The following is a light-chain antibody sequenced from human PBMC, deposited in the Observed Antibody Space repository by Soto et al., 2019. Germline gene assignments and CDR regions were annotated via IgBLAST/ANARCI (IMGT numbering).Light chain of an antibody. J-gene: IGKJ4*01. V-gene: IGKV3-20*01. CDR3: QQYGSSPPRFT. CDR1: QSVSSSY. CDR2: GAS. Sequence: ILLTQSPCTLSLSPGERATLSCRASQSVSSSYLAWYQQKPGQAPRLLIYGASSRATGIPDRFSGSGSGTDFTLTISRLEPEDFAVYYCQQYGSSPPRFTFGGGTKVDIK.